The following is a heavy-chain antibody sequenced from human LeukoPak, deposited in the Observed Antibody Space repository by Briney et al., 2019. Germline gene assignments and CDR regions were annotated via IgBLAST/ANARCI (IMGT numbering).Heavy chain of an antibody. Sequence: SQTLSLTCAISGDSVSSNSAAWNWIRQSPSRGLEWLGRTYYRSKWYNDYAVSVKSRITINPDTSKNQFSLQLNSVTPEDTAVYYCARGYCSSTSCRYYGMDGWGQGTTVTVSS. D-gene: IGHD2-2*01. J-gene: IGHJ6*01. CDR1: GDSVSSNSAA. V-gene: IGHV6-1*01. CDR2: TYYRSKWYN. CDR3: ARGYCSSTSCRYYGMDG.